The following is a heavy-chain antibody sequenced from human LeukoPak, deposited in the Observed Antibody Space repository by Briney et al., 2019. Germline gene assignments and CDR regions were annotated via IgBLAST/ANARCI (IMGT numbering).Heavy chain of an antibody. CDR1: GFTFSSYS. V-gene: IGHV3-23*01. Sequence: GGSLRLSCAASGFTFSSYSMNWVRQAPGKGLEWVSGITASGDRTFYGDSVRGRFTMSRDNSKNTVYLQMNSLRVDDTAVYYCARRDIVVVVSASDYWGQGTLVTVSS. CDR3: ARRDIVVVVSASDY. J-gene: IGHJ4*02. D-gene: IGHD2-15*01. CDR2: ITASGDRT.